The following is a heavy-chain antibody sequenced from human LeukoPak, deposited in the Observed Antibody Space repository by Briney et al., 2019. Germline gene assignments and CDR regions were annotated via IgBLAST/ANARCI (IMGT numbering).Heavy chain of an antibody. J-gene: IGHJ4*02. D-gene: IGHD3-22*01. CDR3: AREDDSSGLDY. CDR1: GGSISSSSYY. V-gene: IGHV4-39*07. CDR2: IYYSGST. Sequence: PSETLSLTCTVSGGSISSSSYYWGWIRQPPGKGLEWIGSIYYSGSTYYNPSLKSRVTISVDTSKNQFSLKLSSVTAADTAVYYCAREDDSSGLDYWGQGTLVTVSS.